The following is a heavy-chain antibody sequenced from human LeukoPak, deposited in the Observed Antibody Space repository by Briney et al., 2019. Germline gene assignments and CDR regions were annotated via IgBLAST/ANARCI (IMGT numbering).Heavy chain of an antibody. CDR1: GYSFTSYW. V-gene: IGHV5-10-1*01. D-gene: IGHD3-10*01. Sequence: LGESLKISCKGSGYSFTSYWISWVRQMPGKGLGWMGRIDPSDSYTNYSPSFQGHVTISADTSISTAYLQWSSLKASDTAMYYCARHAGAYYYGSGSFPYWGQGTLVTVSS. J-gene: IGHJ4*02. CDR3: ARHAGAYYYGSGSFPY. CDR2: IDPSDSYT.